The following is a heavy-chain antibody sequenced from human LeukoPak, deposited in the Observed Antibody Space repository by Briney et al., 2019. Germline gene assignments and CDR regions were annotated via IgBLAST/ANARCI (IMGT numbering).Heavy chain of an antibody. V-gene: IGHV3-23*01. J-gene: IGHJ4*02. Sequence: GGSLRLSCGASGFIFSSYAMSWVRQAPGKGLEWVSAITGSGGSTYYEDSVKGRFTISGDNSKNTLYLQMNSLRAEDTAVYHCAISRDSSGYYYSWGQGTLVTVSS. CDR1: GFIFSSYA. CDR3: AISRDSSGYYYS. D-gene: IGHD3-22*01. CDR2: ITGSGGST.